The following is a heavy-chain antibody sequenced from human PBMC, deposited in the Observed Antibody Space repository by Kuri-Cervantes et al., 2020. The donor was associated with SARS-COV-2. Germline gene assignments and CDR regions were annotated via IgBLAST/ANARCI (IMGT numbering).Heavy chain of an antibody. Sequence: ASAKKICKTSACTFTSYYMHWVRQAPGQGLEWMRIINPSGGSTSYAQKFLGRVTMTRDTSTSTDYMELSSLRSEDTAVYYCARSQHSTSRYYYYGPDVWGQGTVVTVSS. J-gene: IGHJ6*02. CDR1: ACTFTSYY. D-gene: IGHD6-6*01. CDR2: INPSGGST. CDR3: ARSQHSTSRYYYYGPDV. V-gene: IGHV1-46*01.